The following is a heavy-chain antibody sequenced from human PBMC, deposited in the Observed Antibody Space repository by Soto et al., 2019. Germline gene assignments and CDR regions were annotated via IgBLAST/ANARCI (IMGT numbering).Heavy chain of an antibody. J-gene: IGHJ4*02. D-gene: IGHD6-19*01. CDR2: IIPIFGTA. Sequence: ASVKVSCKASGGTFSSYAISWVRQAPGQGLEWMGGIIPIFGTANYAQKFQGRVAITADKSTSTAYMELSSLRSEDTAVYYCASWDSSGFDYWGQGTLVTVSS. CDR1: GGTFSSYA. CDR3: ASWDSSGFDY. V-gene: IGHV1-69*06.